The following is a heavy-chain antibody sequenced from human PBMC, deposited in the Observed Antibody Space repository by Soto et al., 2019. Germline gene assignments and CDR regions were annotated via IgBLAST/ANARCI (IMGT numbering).Heavy chain of an antibody. CDR3: ARDETYCSGGSCYSSGYYYYMDV. CDR2: IIPILGIA. V-gene: IGHV1-69*04. CDR1: GGTFSSYT. D-gene: IGHD2-15*01. Sequence: SVKVSCKASGGTFSSYTISWVRQAPGQGLERMGRIIPILGIANYAQKFQGRVTITADKSTSTAYMELSSLRSEDTAVYYCARDETYCSGGSCYSSGYYYYMDVRGKGTTVTVSS. J-gene: IGHJ6*03.